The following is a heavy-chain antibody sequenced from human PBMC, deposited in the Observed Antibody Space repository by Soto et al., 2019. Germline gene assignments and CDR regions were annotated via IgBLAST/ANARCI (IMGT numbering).Heavy chain of an antibody. CDR3: GKDIDDSYCSRTGSYSMDY. V-gene: IGHV3-43D*04. J-gene: IGHJ4*02. D-gene: IGHD2-2*02. CDR2: VYSYGGTR. Sequence: GCLRRSCSASGFTFNDYAMHWVRQPAGKGLEWVAVVYSYGGTRYYAASVKVRFTIYSDNIKNSLYLQMNSLSVDDAASYYCGKDIDDSYCSRTGSYSMDYWGQGTMVTVYS. CDR1: GFTFNDYA.